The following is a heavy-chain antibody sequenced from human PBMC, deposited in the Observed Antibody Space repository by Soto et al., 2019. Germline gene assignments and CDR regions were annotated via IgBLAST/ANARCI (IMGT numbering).Heavy chain of an antibody. CDR3: ARARLVPLLFDY. CDR1: GGSISSYY. V-gene: IGHV4-59*01. J-gene: IGHJ4*02. Sequence: PSETLSLTCTVSGGSISSYYWRWIRQPPGKGLEWIGYIYYSGSTNYNPSLKSRVTISVDTSKNQFSLKLSSVTAADTAVYYCARARLVPLLFDYWGQGTLVTVSS. D-gene: IGHD6-19*01. CDR2: IYYSGST.